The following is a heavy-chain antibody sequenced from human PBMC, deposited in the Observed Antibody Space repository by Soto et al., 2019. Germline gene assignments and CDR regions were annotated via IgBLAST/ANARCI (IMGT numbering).Heavy chain of an antibody. D-gene: IGHD4-17*01. CDR3: ARGEVTTGYYYGMDV. Sequence: ASVKVSCKTSGYTFSNYGITWVRQAPGQPLEWLGWISLYSDGTNYAQKFQGRVSMTTDTSTTTAYMELRSLRSDDTAVYYCARGEVTTGYYYGMDVWGQGTTVTVSS. CDR2: ISLYSDGT. J-gene: IGHJ6*02. CDR1: GYTFSNYG. V-gene: IGHV1-18*01.